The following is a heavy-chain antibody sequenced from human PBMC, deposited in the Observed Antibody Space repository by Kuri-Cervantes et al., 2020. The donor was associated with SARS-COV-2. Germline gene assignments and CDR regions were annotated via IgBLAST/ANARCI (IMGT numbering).Heavy chain of an antibody. CDR1: GFTFSSYA. CDR3: ARVVRGVIIEGDY. Sequence: GGSLRLSCAASGFTFSSYAMHWVRQAPGKGLEWVAVISYDGSNKYYAASVKGRFTISRDNSKNTLYLQMNSLRAEDTAVYYCARVVRGVIIEGDYWGQGTLVTVSS. J-gene: IGHJ4*02. CDR2: ISYDGSNK. D-gene: IGHD3-10*01. V-gene: IGHV3-30-3*01.